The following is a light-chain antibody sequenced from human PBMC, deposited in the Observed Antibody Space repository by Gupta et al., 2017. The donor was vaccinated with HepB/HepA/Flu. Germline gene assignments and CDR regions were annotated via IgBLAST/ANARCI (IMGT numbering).Light chain of an antibody. CDR2: LGS. J-gene: IGKJ2*01. V-gene: IGKV2-28*01. CDR1: QSLLQSNGYNY. CDR3: MQALQTPPYT. Sequence: DIVMTQSPLPLPVTPGEPASISCRSSQSLLQSNGYNYLDWYLQKPGQSPQLLIYLGSTRASGVPDRFSGSGSGTDFTLKISRVEAEDVGLYYCMQALQTPPYTFGQGTKLEIK.